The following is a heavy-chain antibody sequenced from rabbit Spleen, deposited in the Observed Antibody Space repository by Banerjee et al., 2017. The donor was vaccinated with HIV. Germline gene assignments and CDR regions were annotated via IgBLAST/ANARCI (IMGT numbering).Heavy chain of an antibody. CDR2: LYSGSSDNT. V-gene: IGHV1S40*01. D-gene: IGHD4-2*01. CDR3: ARDPAGREVFTL. J-gene: IGHJ4*01. Sequence: QSLEESGGDLVKPGASLTLTCTASGLDFSSSDWIYWVREAPGKGLEWIACLYSGSSDNTGFGSWGKSRFSIPKTSSYPVSLQMSRLTAAAPATYFCARDPAGREVFTLWCPGSL. CDR1: GLDFSSSDW.